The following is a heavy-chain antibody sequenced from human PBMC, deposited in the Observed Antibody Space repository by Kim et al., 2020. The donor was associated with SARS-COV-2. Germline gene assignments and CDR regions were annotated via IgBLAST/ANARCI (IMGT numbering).Heavy chain of an antibody. Sequence: ASVKVSCKASGYTFTNYKIHWVRQAPGQGLEWMGIITPIDSSTTYAQKFQGRVTLTRDTSTSTVYMELSSLGSEDTAVYYCARDTTKWSFDYWGQGTLVTVSS. CDR1: GYTFTNYK. D-gene: IGHD2-15*01. CDR3: ARDTTKWSFDY. CDR2: ITPIDSST. J-gene: IGHJ4*02. V-gene: IGHV1-46*01.